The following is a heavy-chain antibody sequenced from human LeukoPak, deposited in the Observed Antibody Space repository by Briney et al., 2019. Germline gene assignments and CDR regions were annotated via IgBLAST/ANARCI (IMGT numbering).Heavy chain of an antibody. CDR2: ISAYNGYT. CDR1: GYTFTSHG. J-gene: IGHJ6*03. D-gene: IGHD1-26*01. V-gene: IGHV1-18*01. CDR3: ARVNMVGPILEDYYFYMDV. Sequence: ASVKVSCKASGYTFTSHGFSWVRQAPGQGLEWMGWISAYNGYTYNSQKFQDRVTMTTDTSTTTAYMELRSLKFDDAAVYYCARVNMVGPILEDYYFYMDVWGEGTAVTVSS.